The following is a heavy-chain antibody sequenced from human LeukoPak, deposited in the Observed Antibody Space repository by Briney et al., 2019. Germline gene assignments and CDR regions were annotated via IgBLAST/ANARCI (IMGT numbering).Heavy chain of an antibody. Sequence: GGSLRLSCGVSGFTFSSNWMSWVRQAPGKGLEWVANIKQDGSEKYHVDSVKGRFTISRDNAKNSLFLQMNSLRAEDTAVYYCARNGPPLLWFGEGYFDYWGQGTLVTVSS. CDR2: IKQDGSEK. V-gene: IGHV3-7*01. CDR3: ARNGPPLLWFGEGYFDY. D-gene: IGHD3-10*01. J-gene: IGHJ4*02. CDR1: GFTFSSNW.